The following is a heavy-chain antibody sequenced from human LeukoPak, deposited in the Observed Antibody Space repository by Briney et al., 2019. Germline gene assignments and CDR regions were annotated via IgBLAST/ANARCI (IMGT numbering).Heavy chain of an antibody. CDR3: ARDKRRDYGNYYYGMDV. V-gene: IGHV3-53*04. CDR2: IYSGGST. J-gene: IGHJ6*02. Sequence: GGSLRLSCAASGFTVSSNYMSWVRQAPGKGLEWVSVIYSGGSTYYADSAKGRFTISRHNSKNTLYLQMNSLRAEDTAVYYCARDKRRDYGNYYYGMDVWGQGTTVTVSS. CDR1: GFTVSSNY. D-gene: IGHD4-17*01.